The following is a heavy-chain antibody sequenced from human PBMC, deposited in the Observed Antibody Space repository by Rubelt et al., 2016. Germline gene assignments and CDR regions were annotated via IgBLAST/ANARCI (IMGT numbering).Heavy chain of an antibody. D-gene: IGHD3-3*01. CDR1: GGSISSSSYY. J-gene: IGHJ4*02. V-gene: IGHV4-39*01. CDR2: IFYSGST. CDR3: ASLYYDRHLDY. Sequence: QLQLQESGPGLVKPSETLSLTCTVSGGSISSSSYYWGWIRQPPGKGLEWIGSIFYSGSTYYNPSLKGRVTISVGTSKNQFPLNLNSVTAAETAVYYGASLYYDRHLDYWGQGSLVTVSS.